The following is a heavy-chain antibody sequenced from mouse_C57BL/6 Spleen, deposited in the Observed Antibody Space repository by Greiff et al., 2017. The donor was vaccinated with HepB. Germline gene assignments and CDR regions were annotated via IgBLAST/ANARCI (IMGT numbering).Heavy chain of an antibody. J-gene: IGHJ3*01. Sequence: QVQLKESGAELVKPGASVKLSCKASGYTFTEYTIHWVKQRSGQGLEWIGWFYPGSGSIKYNEKFKDKATLTADKSSSTVYMELSRLTSEDSAVYFCARHEWDYYGSSWEFAYWGQGTLVTVSA. CDR1: GYTFTEYT. CDR3: ARHEWDYYGSSWEFAY. V-gene: IGHV1-62-2*01. CDR2: FYPGSGSI. D-gene: IGHD1-1*01.